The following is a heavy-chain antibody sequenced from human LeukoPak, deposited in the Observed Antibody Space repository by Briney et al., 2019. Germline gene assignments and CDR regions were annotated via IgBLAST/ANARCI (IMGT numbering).Heavy chain of an antibody. D-gene: IGHD3-3*01. V-gene: IGHV3-7*01. J-gene: IGHJ4*02. CDR2: IRKDGSDK. Sequence: QSGGSLRLSCAASGFPFSIYWMTWVRQAPGKGLEWVANIRKDGSDKYYVDSVKGRFTISRDNAKNSLFLQMNSLRAEDTAVYYCVRVLTFVEPVYYFDYWGQGTLVTVSS. CDR3: VRVLTFVEPVYYFDY. CDR1: GFPFSIYW.